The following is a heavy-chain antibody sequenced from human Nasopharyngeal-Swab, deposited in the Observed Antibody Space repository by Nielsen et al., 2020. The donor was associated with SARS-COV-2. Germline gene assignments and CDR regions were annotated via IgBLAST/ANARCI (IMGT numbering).Heavy chain of an antibody. CDR3: TRSGAYSSGWFLGDY. CDR1: EFTFSGFA. J-gene: IGHJ4*02. D-gene: IGHD6-19*01. CDR2: IKSKANSYAT. Sequence: GGSLRLSCAASEFTFSGFAMHWVRQASGKGLEWVGHIKSKANSYATTYAASVKGRFTISRDDSKNTAFLQMNSLETEDTAVYYCTRSGAYSSGWFLGDYWGQGTLVTVSS. V-gene: IGHV3-73*01.